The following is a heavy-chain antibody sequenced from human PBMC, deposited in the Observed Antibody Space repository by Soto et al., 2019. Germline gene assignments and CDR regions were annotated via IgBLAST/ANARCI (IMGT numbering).Heavy chain of an antibody. J-gene: IGHJ4*02. CDR2: ISYDGSNK. V-gene: IGHV3-30-3*01. Sequence: QVQLVESGGGVVQPGRSLRLSCAASGFTFSSYAMHWVRQAPGKGLEWVAVISYDGSNKYYADSVKGRFTISRDNSKNTLYLQMNSLRAEDTAVYYCAKDKRYSGYDYPDYWGQGTLVTVSS. CDR1: GFTFSSYA. CDR3: AKDKRYSGYDYPDY. D-gene: IGHD5-12*01.